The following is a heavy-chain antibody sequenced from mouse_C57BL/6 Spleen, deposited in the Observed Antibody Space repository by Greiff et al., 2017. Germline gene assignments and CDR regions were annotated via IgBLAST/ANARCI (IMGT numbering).Heavy chain of an antibody. V-gene: IGHV1-53*01. J-gene: IGHJ1*03. Sequence: QVQLQQPGTELVKPGASVKLSCKASGYSFTSYWMHWVKQSPGQGLEWIGNINPSNGGTNYNEKFKGKATLTVDQSSSTAYMQLSSLTSEDSAVYYWATYYGSSYWYFDFWGTGTTVTGSS. CDR3: ATYYGSSYWYFDF. CDR2: INPSNGGT. D-gene: IGHD1-1*01. CDR1: GYSFTSYW.